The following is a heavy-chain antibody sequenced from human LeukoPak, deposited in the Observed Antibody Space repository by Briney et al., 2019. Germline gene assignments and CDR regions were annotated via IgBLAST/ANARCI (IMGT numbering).Heavy chain of an antibody. Sequence: SETLSLPCTASGDSISSSDYFWSWIRQPAGKGLEWIGRINSRGSTNYNPSLKSRVTLSVDTSKNQFSLKLTSVTVADTAVYYCARYRLGWFDPWGQGTLVTVSS. CDR2: INSRGST. J-gene: IGHJ5*02. D-gene: IGHD6-25*01. V-gene: IGHV4-61*02. CDR1: GDSISSSDYF. CDR3: ARYRLGWFDP.